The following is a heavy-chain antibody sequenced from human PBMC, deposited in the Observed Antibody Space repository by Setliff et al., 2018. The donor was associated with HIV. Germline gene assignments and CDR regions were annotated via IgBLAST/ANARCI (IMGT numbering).Heavy chain of an antibody. D-gene: IGHD3-22*01. J-gene: IGHJ4*02. V-gene: IGHV3-30*02. CDR3: AKDGPHDRSGRYYSALDS. CDR1: GFTFSDYG. CDR2: IYYDANNQ. Sequence: GGSLRLSCAASGFTFSDYGMHWVRQAPGKGLEWVAFIYYDANNQYYADSVKGRFTISRDNAKNSVYLQMDSLRPEDTAFYYCAKDGPHDRSGRYYSALDSWGQGTLVTVSS.